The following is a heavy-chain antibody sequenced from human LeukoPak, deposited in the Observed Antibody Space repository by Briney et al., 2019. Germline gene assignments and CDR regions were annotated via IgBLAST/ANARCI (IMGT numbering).Heavy chain of an antibody. J-gene: IGHJ3*01. CDR3: AKDTHDYGGNPPKDAFDV. D-gene: IGHD4-23*01. Sequence: GGSLRLSCEASGFTFTKFWMSWVRQAPGKGLEWVANIQEDGKKENYVDSVRGRFTISRDNAKNSIYLQMNSLRVEDTAVYYCAKDTHDYGGNPPKDAFDVWGQGTMVTVSS. CDR2: IQEDGKKE. V-gene: IGHV3-7*01. CDR1: GFTFTKFW.